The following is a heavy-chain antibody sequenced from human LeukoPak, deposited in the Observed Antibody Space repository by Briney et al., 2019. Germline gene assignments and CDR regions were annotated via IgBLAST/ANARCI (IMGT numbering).Heavy chain of an antibody. CDR2: INQDGSAK. Sequence: GGSLRLSCAASGFTFSSYWMSWVRQAPGKGLEWVADINQDGSAKYYVDSVKGRFIISRDNTKNSMYLQMNSLRVEDTAVYYCARWEIRGTAHQLDYWGQGTLVTVSS. J-gene: IGHJ4*02. CDR3: ARWEIRGTAHQLDY. D-gene: IGHD1-26*01. CDR1: GFTFSSYW. V-gene: IGHV3-7*01.